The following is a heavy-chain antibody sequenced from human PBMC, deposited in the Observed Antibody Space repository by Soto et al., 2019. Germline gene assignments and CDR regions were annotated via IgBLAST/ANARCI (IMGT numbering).Heavy chain of an antibody. D-gene: IGHD5-12*01. CDR3: ARAGGYDSCDY. Sequence: SETLSLTCAVSGYSISSGYYWGWIRQPPGKGLEWIGSIYHSGSTYYNPSLKSRVTISVDTSKNQFSLKLSSVTAADTAVYYCARAGGYDSCDYWGQETLVTVSS. CDR2: IYHSGST. V-gene: IGHV4-38-2*01. CDR1: GYSISSGYY. J-gene: IGHJ4*02.